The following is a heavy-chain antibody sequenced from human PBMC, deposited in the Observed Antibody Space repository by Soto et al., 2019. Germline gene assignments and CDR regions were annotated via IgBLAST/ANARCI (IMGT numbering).Heavy chain of an antibody. J-gene: IGHJ5*02. CDR3: ARDGYDILTGRTPANCFDP. CDR1: GGSISSGDYY. D-gene: IGHD3-9*01. CDR2: IYYSGST. V-gene: IGHV4-30-4*01. Sequence: SETLSLTCTVSGGSISSGDYYWSWIRQPPGKGLEWIGYIYYSGSTYYNPSLKSRVTISVDTSKNQFSLKLSSVTAADTAVYYCARDGYDILTGRTPANCFDPWGQRTLVTVSS.